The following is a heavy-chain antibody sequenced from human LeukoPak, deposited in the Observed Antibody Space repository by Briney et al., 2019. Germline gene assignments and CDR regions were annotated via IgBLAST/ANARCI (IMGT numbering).Heavy chain of an antibody. CDR2: IYYSGST. D-gene: IGHD6-19*01. J-gene: IGHJ5*02. Sequence: PSETLSLTCTVSGGSISSGNLYWSWIRQRPGKGLEWIGYIYYSGSTYYNPSLKSRVTISVDKSKNQFSLKLSSVTAADTAVYYCARASFYSSGWYWFDPWGQGTLVTVSS. CDR1: GGSISSGNLY. V-gene: IGHV4-30-4*08. CDR3: ARASFYSSGWYWFDP.